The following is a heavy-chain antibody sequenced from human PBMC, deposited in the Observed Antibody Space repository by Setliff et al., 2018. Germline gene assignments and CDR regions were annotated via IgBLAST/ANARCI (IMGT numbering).Heavy chain of an antibody. V-gene: IGHV4-31*03. D-gene: IGHD5-18*01. J-gene: IGHJ4*02. CDR3: ARGTWIQLSALALFDY. CDR1: GASTNSGDYY. CDR2: VDFSGKT. Sequence: PSETLSLTCTVSGASTNSGDYYWSWIRQRPGKALEYIGYVDFSGKTDYNPSLKSRLTMSFDTSKNQFSLKLNSVTAADTAVYYCARGTWIQLSALALFDYWGQGTLVTVSS.